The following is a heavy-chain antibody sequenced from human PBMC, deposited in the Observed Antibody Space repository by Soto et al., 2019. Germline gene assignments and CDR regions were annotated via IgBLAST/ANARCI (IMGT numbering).Heavy chain of an antibody. D-gene: IGHD5-12*01. Sequence: QVQLVQSGAEVKKPGASVKVSCKASGYTFTSYYMHWVRQAPGQGLEWMGIINPSGGSTSYAQKCQGRVTMTRDTSTSTVYMEMSSLRSEDTAVYYCAIGYSGDEGTDWCQGTLVTVSS. CDR1: GYTFTSYY. CDR3: AIGYSGDEGTD. J-gene: IGHJ4*02. CDR2: INPSGGST. V-gene: IGHV1-46*01.